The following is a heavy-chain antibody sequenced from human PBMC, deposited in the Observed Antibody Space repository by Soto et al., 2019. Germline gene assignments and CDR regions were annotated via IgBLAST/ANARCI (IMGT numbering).Heavy chain of an antibody. J-gene: IGHJ6*03. Sequence: GWSLRLSCAASGFTFSNAWMSWVRQAPGKGLEWVGLIKSKTDGGTTDYAAPVKGRFTISRDDSKTTLYLQMNSLKTEDTAVYYCTTCGSDYYYCMDVWGIGTTVTVSS. CDR2: IKSKTDGGTT. D-gene: IGHD1-26*01. CDR1: GFTFSNAW. CDR3: TTCGSDYYYCMDV. V-gene: IGHV3-15*01.